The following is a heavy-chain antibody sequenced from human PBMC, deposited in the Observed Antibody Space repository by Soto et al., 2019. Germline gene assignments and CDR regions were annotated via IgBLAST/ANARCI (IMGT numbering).Heavy chain of an antibody. CDR3: ALAGYDSNYYAVTPLGAGHF. J-gene: IGHJ4*02. CDR2: ISSSGSII. D-gene: IGHD4-4*01. CDR1: GFTFSDYY. Sequence: QVQLVVSGGGLVKPGGSLRISCAASGFTFSDYYISWIRQAPGKGLEWVSYISSSGSIIYYAESVKGRFTISRDNAKNSLYLQMNSRRAEDTAVYYCALAGYDSNYYAVTPLGAGHFWGQGTLVTVSS. V-gene: IGHV3-11*01.